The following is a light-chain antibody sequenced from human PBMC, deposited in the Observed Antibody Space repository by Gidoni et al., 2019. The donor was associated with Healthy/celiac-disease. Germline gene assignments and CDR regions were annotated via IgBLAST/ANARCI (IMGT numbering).Light chain of an antibody. CDR3: SSYTSSSTLGV. CDR2: DVS. Sequence: QSALTHPASVSGSPGHSITISCTGTSSDVGGYNYVSWYQQHPGKAPKLIIYDVSNRPSGVSNRFSGSKSGNTASLTISGLQAEDEADYYCSSYTSSSTLGVFGTGTKVTVL. V-gene: IGLV2-14*01. CDR1: SSDVGGYNY. J-gene: IGLJ1*01.